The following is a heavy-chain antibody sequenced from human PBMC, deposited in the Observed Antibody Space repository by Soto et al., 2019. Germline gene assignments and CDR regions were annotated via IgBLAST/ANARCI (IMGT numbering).Heavy chain of an antibody. V-gene: IGHV3-23*01. CDR2: SSATGAGT. CDR3: AEDRRAAGNYGFYCDF. J-gene: IGHJ4*02. CDR1: GFTFSSYG. Sequence: EVQLLESGGGLVQPGGSLRLSCAASGFTFSSYGMTWVRQAPGKGLEWVSFSSATGAGTYYGDSVKGRLTISRDNSKHTLYLQMTSLRSDDTAVYYCAEDRRAAGNYGFYCDFGGQGALVIVSP. D-gene: IGHD1-7*01.